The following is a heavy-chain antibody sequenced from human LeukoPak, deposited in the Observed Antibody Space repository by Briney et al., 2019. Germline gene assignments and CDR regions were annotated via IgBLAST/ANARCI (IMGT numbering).Heavy chain of an antibody. D-gene: IGHD6-13*01. Sequence: PGGSLRLSCAASGFTFSSYAMSWVRQAPGKGLEWVSGISGSGGSTYYADSVKGRFTISRDNSKNTLYLQMNSLRAEDTAVYYCAKVSSSWYLNYFDYWGQGTLVTVSS. CDR2: ISGSGGST. J-gene: IGHJ4*02. CDR1: GFTFSSYA. V-gene: IGHV3-23*01. CDR3: AKVSSSWYLNYFDY.